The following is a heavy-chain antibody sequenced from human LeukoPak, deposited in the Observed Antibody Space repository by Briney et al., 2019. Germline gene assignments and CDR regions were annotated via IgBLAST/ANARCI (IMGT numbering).Heavy chain of an antibody. V-gene: IGHV3-48*03. D-gene: IGHD2-15*01. J-gene: IGHJ4*02. Sequence: GGSLRLSCAASGFTFSSYEMNWVRQAPGKGLEWVSYISCSGSTIYYADSVKGRFTISRDNAKNSLYLQMNSLRAEDTAVYYCARQRRYCSGGSCYSDDFDYWGQGTLVTVSS. CDR1: GFTFSSYE. CDR3: ARQRRYCSGGSCYSDDFDY. CDR2: ISCSGSTI.